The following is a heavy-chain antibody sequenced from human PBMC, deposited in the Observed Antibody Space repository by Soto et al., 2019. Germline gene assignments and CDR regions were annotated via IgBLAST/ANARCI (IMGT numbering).Heavy chain of an antibody. CDR2: IRRDGSEK. D-gene: IGHD6-13*01. V-gene: IGHV3-7*05. CDR3: ARDMVAAAGTHYDY. J-gene: IGHJ4*02. CDR1: GFTFSSYW. Sequence: GGSLRLSCAASGFTFSSYWMSWVRQAPGKGLEWVANIRRDGSEKNYVDSVKGRFTISRDNAKNSLFLQMNSLRAEDTAVYFCARDMVAAAGTHYDYWGQGTLVTVSS.